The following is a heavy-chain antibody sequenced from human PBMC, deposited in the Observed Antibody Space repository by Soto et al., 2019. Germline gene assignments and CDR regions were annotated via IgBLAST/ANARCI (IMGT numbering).Heavy chain of an antibody. Sequence: GASVKVSCKASGYSFTSLDIDWVRQTAGQGLEWMGWMQPSTGRTGYAQKFQGRVTMTRDTSINTAYMELTTLTSDDTAFYYCARGVSAGVDYWGQGTLVTVSS. D-gene: IGHD1-26*01. V-gene: IGHV1-8*01. J-gene: IGHJ4*02. CDR2: MQPSTGRT. CDR1: GYSFTSLD. CDR3: ARGVSAGVDY.